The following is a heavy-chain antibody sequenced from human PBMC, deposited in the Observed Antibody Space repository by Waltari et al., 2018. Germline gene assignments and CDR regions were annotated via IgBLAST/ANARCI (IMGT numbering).Heavy chain of an antibody. CDR1: GFTFSRYA. D-gene: IGHD3-16*01. CDR3: AKDRLGYYFDY. Sequence: EVQLLESGGGLVQPGGSLRLSCAASGFTFSRYAMSWVRQAPGKGREWVSVSYSGGSTYYADSVKGRFTISRDNAKNTLYLQMNSLRAEDTAVYYCAKDRLGYYFDYWGQGTLVTVSS. J-gene: IGHJ4*02. CDR2: SYSGGST. V-gene: IGHV3-23*03.